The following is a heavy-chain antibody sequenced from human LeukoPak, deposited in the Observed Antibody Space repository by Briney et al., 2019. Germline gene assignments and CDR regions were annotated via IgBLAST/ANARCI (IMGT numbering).Heavy chain of an antibody. CDR3: ARGSHSSGYYYDY. V-gene: IGHV4-34*01. Sequence: SETLSLTSAVYGGSFSGYYWSWIRQPPGKGLEWIGEINHSGSTNYNPSLKSRVTISVDTSKNQFSLKLSSVTAADTAVYYCARGSHSSGYYYDYWGQGTLVTVSS. D-gene: IGHD3-22*01. CDR1: GGSFSGYY. CDR2: INHSGST. J-gene: IGHJ4*02.